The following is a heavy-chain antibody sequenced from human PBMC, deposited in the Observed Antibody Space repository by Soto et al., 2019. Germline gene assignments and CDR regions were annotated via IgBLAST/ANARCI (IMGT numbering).Heavy chain of an antibody. V-gene: IGHV4-59*08. J-gene: IGHJ4*01. D-gene: IGHD5-18*01. Sequence: PSEALSLTCTVSGDSIRNYYWSWVRQPPGKGLEYIGYIFYSGITNYNPSLKSRVAISVDTSRNQFALKLRSVTAADTATYYCARLKRGYSYGSIIDFWGRGTLVTVSS. CDR3: ARLKRGYSYGSIIDF. CDR2: IFYSGIT. CDR1: GDSIRNYY.